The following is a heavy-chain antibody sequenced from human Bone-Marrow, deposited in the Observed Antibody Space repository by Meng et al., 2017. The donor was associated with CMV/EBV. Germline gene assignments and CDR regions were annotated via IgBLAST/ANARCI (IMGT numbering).Heavy chain of an antibody. V-gene: IGHV3-20*04. J-gene: IGHJ3*02. Sequence: GGSLRLSCVASGFRFDDYGMTWVRQAPGKGLEWVSGINWNGGNTGYADSVKGRLTTSRDNAKNTLYLQMSSLRVDDTAIYYCARESYTDAFDIWGQGIMVTVSS. D-gene: IGHD3-16*01. CDR1: GFRFDDYG. CDR3: ARESYTDAFDI. CDR2: INWNGGNT.